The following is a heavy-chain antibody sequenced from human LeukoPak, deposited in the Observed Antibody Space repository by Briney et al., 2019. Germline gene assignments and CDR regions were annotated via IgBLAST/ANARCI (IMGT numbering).Heavy chain of an antibody. CDR2: INTNTGNP. Sequence: ASVKVSCKASGYTFTSYAMSWVRQAPGQGLEWMGWINTNTGNPTYAQGFTGRFVFSLDTSVSTAYLQISSLKAEDTAVYYCARAKLVGATPIGNYWGQGTLVTVSS. J-gene: IGHJ4*02. D-gene: IGHD1-26*01. CDR3: ARAKLVGATPIGNY. CDR1: GYTFTSYA. V-gene: IGHV7-4-1*02.